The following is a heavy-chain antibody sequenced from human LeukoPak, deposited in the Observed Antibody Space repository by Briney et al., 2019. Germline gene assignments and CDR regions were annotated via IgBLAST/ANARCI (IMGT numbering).Heavy chain of an antibody. CDR2: ISAYNGNT. CDR1: GYTFTSYG. CDR3: ARRYYDILTGYSNYYYYYYMDV. V-gene: IGHV1-18*01. D-gene: IGHD3-9*01. Sequence: GASVKVSCKASGYTFTSYGISWVRQAPGQGLEWMGWISAYNGNTNYAQKLQGRVTMTRNTSISTAYMEPSSLRSEDTAVYYCARRYYDILTGYSNYYYYYYMDVWGKGTTVTISS. J-gene: IGHJ6*03.